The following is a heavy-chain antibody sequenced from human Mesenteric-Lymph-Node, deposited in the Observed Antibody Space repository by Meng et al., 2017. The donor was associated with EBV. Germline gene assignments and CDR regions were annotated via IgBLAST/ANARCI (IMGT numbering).Heavy chain of an antibody. V-gene: IGHV4-30-4*01. CDR1: GDSISGGGYY. CDR3: ARALYSGYDYFD. Sequence: QVALQESGPGLVKPSQTLSLTCGVSGDSISGGGYYWSWIRQPPGKGLEWIGYISYSGNTYYNTSLKSRLTISLDTSKNQFSLKLKSVTAADTAVYYCARALYSGYDYFDWGQGTLVTVSS. D-gene: IGHD5-12*01. CDR2: ISYSGNT. J-gene: IGHJ1*01.